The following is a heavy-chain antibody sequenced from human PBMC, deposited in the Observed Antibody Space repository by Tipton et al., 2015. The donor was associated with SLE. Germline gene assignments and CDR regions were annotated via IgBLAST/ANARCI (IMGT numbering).Heavy chain of an antibody. CDR1: GGSFSGYY. Sequence: TLSLTCAVYGGSFSGYYWSWIRQPPGKGLEWIGEINHSGSTNYNPSLKSRVTISVDTSKNQFSLKLSSVTAADTAVYYCAREKNYGVHFDYWGQGTLVTVSS. D-gene: IGHD4-17*01. CDR3: AREKNYGVHFDY. J-gene: IGHJ4*02. V-gene: IGHV4-34*01. CDR2: INHSGST.